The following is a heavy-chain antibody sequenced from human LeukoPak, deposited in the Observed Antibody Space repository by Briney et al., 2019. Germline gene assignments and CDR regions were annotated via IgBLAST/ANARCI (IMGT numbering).Heavy chain of an antibody. CDR3: ARGRLVVTAVEN. D-gene: IGHD2-21*02. J-gene: IGHJ4*02. V-gene: IGHV3-30*14. CDR1: GFTFSSYA. Sequence: GGSLRLSCAASGFTFSSYAMHWVRQAPGKGLEWVTIISYDGSNKYYADSVKGRFTISRDNSKNTLYLQMGSLRTEDMAVYYCARGRLVVTAVENWGQGTLVTVSS. CDR2: ISYDGSNK.